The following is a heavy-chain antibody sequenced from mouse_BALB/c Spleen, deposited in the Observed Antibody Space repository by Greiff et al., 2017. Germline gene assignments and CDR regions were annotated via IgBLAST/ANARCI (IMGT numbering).Heavy chain of an antibody. J-gene: IGHJ4*01. CDR3: AILRLLAMDY. CDR2: ISYDGSN. D-gene: IGHD1-2*01. CDR1: GYSITSGYY. Sequence: EVKLMESGPGLVKPSQSLSLTCSVTGYSITSGYYWNWIRQFPGNKLEWMGYISYDGSNNYNPSLKNRISITRDTSKNQFFLKLNSVTTEDTATYYCAILRLLAMDYWGQGTSVTVSS. V-gene: IGHV3-6*02.